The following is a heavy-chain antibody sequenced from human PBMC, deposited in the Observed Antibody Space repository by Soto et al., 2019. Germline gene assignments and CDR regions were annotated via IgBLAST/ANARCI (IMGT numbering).Heavy chain of an antibody. CDR2: IFSSGRT. Sequence: QGQLQESGPGLVKPSQTLSLSCTVSGVSISSGTFYWTWIRQYPGKGLEWIGCIFSSGRTNYNPSLRGRVTISRDTSKNQFSLILSSVTDADTAVYYCANNNYYDIGGFIDYWGQGTLVTVSS. V-gene: IGHV4-31*03. J-gene: IGHJ4*02. CDR1: GVSISSGTFY. D-gene: IGHD3-22*01. CDR3: ANNNYYDIGGFIDY.